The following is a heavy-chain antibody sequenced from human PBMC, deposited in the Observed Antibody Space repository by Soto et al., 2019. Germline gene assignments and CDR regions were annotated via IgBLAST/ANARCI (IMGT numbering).Heavy chain of an antibody. J-gene: IGHJ5*02. V-gene: IGHV4-34*01. Sequence: PSETLSLTCAVYGGSFSGYYWSWIRQPPGKGLEWIGEINHSGSTNYNPSLKSRVTISVDTSKNQFSLKLSSVTAADTAVYYCARGILRRYGPWGQGTLVTVS. CDR3: ARGILRRYGP. D-gene: IGHD1-20*01. CDR2: INHSGST. CDR1: GGSFSGYY.